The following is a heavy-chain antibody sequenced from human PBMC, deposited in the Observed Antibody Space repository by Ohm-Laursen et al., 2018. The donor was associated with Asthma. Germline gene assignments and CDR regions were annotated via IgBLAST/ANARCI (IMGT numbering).Heavy chain of an antibody. Sequence: SSLRLSCTASGFIFRSYAMHWVRQAPGKGLEWVAVGGSYYDGGLKYYADSVNGRFTVSRDDSKNTLYLQMNSLRPDDTAVYYCARDVMEWYLPAFDFWGQGTLVTVSS. CDR1: GFIFRSYA. J-gene: IGHJ4*02. CDR3: ARDVMEWYLPAFDF. CDR2: GGSYYDGGLK. V-gene: IGHV3-30-3*01. D-gene: IGHD3-3*01.